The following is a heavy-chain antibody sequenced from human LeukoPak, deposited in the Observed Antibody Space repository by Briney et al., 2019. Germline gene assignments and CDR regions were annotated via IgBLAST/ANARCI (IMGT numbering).Heavy chain of an antibody. CDR3: AGNNGMDV. CDR1: GFALSSHC. J-gene: IGHJ6*02. V-gene: IGHV3-7*03. CDR2: VNRDGSET. Sequence: GGSLRLSCAASGFALSSHCMTWVRQVPGRGPEWVANVNRDGSETYYLDSVKGRFTISKDNAKNSLYLQMNSLRAEDTALYHCAGNNGMDVWGQGTTVIVSS.